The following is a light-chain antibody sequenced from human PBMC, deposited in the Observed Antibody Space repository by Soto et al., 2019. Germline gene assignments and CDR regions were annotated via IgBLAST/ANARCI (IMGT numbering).Light chain of an antibody. Sequence: DIPMTQSPSSLSASVGDRVTITCRASQGISNDLGWYQQKPGKAPKRLIYAASSLQSGVPSRFSGSGSGTEFTLTISSLQPEDFAVYYCLLDKSFPPTFGQATKVEMK. CDR3: LLDKSFPPT. V-gene: IGKV1-17*01. CDR1: QGISND. CDR2: AAS. J-gene: IGKJ1*01.